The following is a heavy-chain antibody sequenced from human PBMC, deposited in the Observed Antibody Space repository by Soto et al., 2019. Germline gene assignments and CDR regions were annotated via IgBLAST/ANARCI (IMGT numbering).Heavy chain of an antibody. J-gene: IGHJ6*02. V-gene: IGHV1-69*13. Sequence: GPSVKVSCKASGGTLSSYAISWVRQAPGQGLEWMGGIIPIFGTANKAQKFQGRVTITADESTSTAYMELSSLRFEDTAVYYCARGYCGGDCYSVYYSYGMDVWGQGTTVTVS. D-gene: IGHD2-21*02. CDR3: ARGYCGGDCYSVYYSYGMDV. CDR2: IIPIFGTA. CDR1: GGTLSSYA.